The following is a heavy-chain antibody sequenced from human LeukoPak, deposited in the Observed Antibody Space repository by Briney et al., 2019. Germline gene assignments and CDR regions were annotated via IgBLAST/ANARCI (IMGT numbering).Heavy chain of an antibody. CDR2: IRSKAYGGTA. D-gene: IGHD3-10*01. Sequence: GGSLRLSCTASGFTFGDYAMSWVRQAPGKGLEWVGFIRSKAYGGTAEYAASVKGRFTISRDDSKSIAYLQMNSLKTEDTAVYYCTRIGELLSRPFDYCGQGTLVTVSS. V-gene: IGHV3-49*04. CDR1: GFTFGDYA. CDR3: TRIGELLSRPFDY. J-gene: IGHJ4*02.